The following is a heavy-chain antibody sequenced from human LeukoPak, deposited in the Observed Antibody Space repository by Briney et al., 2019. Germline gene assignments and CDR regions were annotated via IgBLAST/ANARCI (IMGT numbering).Heavy chain of an antibody. CDR1: GFTFSSYS. Sequence: GGSLRLSCAASGFTFSSYSMNWVRQAPGKGLEWVSSISSSSVYKYYADSVKGRFTISRDNAKNSLYLQMNSLRAEDTAVYYCARDFTPEWFDIHWGQGTLVTVS. CDR3: ARDFTPEWFDIH. J-gene: IGHJ4*02. V-gene: IGHV3-21*01. D-gene: IGHD3-3*01. CDR2: ISSSSVYK.